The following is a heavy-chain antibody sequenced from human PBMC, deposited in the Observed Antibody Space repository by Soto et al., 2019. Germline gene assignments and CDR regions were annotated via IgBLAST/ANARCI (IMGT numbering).Heavy chain of an antibody. CDR1: GFTFSTYW. V-gene: IGHV3-7*01. J-gene: IGHJ4*02. CDR2: IAQGGAEK. CDR3: ARENHAKFDY. Sequence: GGSLRLSCAASGFTFSTYWMSWVRQAPGKGLEWVASIAQGGAEKHYVDSVKGRFTISKDNAKNSLFLQVDSLRAEDTAVYYCARENHAKFDYWGQGTLVTVSS.